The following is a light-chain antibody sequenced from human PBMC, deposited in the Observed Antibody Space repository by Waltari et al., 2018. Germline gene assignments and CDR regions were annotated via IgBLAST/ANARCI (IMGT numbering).Light chain of an antibody. J-gene: IGKJ4*01. V-gene: IGKV1-16*02. CDR3: QQYNSDPRT. CDR2: GAS. Sequence: DIQMTQSPSSLSASVGDRVTITCRASQGISNNLAWFQQKPGTAPKSLIYGASSLQTGVPSKFICNGFRTEFTLTISSLQPEDSGIYYCQQYNSDPRTFGGGTTVEIK. CDR1: QGISNN.